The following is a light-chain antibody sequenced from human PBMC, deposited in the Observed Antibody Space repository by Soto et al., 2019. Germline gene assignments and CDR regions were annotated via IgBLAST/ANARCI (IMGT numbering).Light chain of an antibody. CDR1: KSLTGR. CDR3: QQYKVYPYT. CDR2: DVS. J-gene: IGKJ2*01. Sequence: DIQMTQSPSTLSASIGDRVTLTCRASKSLTGRLAWYQQKPGRPPKLLIYDVSNLESGVPSRFSGSESGTNFTLTISSLRPDDFATFYCQQYKVYPYTFGQGTRLDI. V-gene: IGKV1-5*01.